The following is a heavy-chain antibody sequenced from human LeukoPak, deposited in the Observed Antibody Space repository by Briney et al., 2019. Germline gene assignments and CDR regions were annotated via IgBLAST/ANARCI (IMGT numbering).Heavy chain of an antibody. CDR2: INHSGST. CDR3: ARLDSGPTFDY. V-gene: IGHV4-34*01. J-gene: IGHJ4*02. D-gene: IGHD2-2*03. CDR1: GGSFSGYY. Sequence: SETLSLTCAVYGGSFSGYYWSWIRQPPGKGLEWIGEINHSGSTNYNPSLKSRVTISVDTSKNQFSLKLSSVTAADTAAYYCARLDSGPTFDYWGQGTLVTVSS.